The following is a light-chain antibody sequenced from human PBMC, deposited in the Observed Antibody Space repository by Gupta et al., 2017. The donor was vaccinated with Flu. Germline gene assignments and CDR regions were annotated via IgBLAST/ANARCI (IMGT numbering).Light chain of an antibody. J-gene: IGKJ2*03. CDR3: QQYNNWPPVDS. V-gene: IGKV3-15*01. CDR1: QSVSSN. Sequence: EIVMTQSPATLSVSPGERATLSCRASQSVSSNLAWYQQKPGQAPRLLIYGASTRATGIPARFSGSGSVTEFTLTISRLQSEDFSVYYCQQYNNWPPVDSFGQGTKLEIK. CDR2: GAS.